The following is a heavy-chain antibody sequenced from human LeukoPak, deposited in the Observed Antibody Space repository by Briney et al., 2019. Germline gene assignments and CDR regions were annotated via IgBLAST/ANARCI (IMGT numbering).Heavy chain of an antibody. CDR3: AREERNGDYYYGMDV. J-gene: IGHJ6*02. CDR2: IYHSGST. Sequence: PSGTLSLTCAVSGGSISSSNWWSWVRQPPGKGLEWIGEIYHSGSTNYNPSLKSRVTISVDESKNQFSLKLSSVTAADTAVYYCAREERNGDYYYGMDVWGQGTTVTVSS. D-gene: IGHD1-1*01. V-gene: IGHV4-4*02. CDR1: GGSISSSNW.